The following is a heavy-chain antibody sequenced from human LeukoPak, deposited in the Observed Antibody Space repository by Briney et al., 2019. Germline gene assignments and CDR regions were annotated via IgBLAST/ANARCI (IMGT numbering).Heavy chain of an antibody. CDR2: IYHSGST. Sequence: SETLSLTCAVSGYSISSGYYWSWIRQPPGKGLEWIGSIYHSGSTYYNPSLKSRVTISVDTSKNQFSLKLSSVTAADTAVYYCARLRGYNSLDYWGQGTLVTVSS. CDR3: ARLRGYNSLDY. J-gene: IGHJ4*02. CDR1: GYSISSGYY. V-gene: IGHV4-38-2*01. D-gene: IGHD5-24*01.